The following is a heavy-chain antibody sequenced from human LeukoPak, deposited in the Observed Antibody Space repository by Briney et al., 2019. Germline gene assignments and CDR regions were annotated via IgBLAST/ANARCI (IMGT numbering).Heavy chain of an antibody. CDR1: GFTFSNYW. V-gene: IGHV3-7*05. CDR2: IKQDGSEK. D-gene: IGHD1-1*01. CDR3: ARKLDYFDY. J-gene: IGHJ4*02. Sequence: GGSLRLSCAASGFTFSNYWMNWVRQAPGKGLEWVANIKQDGSEKYCVDSVKGRFTISRDNAKNSLYLQMNSLRAEDTAVYYCARKLDYFDYWGQGTLVTVSS.